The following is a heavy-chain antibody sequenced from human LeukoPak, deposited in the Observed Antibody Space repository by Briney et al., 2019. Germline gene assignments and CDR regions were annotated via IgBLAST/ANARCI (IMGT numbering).Heavy chain of an antibody. V-gene: IGHV3-21*01. Sequence: SGGSLRLSCAASGFTFSGYSMNWVRRAPGKGLEWLSSISPDSNYIYYADSVKGRFTTSRDNAKNSQYLQMNSLRADDTAVYYCARGHSGSYQRTDAFDIWGQGTMVTVSS. CDR1: GFTFSGYS. D-gene: IGHD1-26*01. CDR3: ARGHSGSYQRTDAFDI. J-gene: IGHJ3*02. CDR2: ISPDSNYI.